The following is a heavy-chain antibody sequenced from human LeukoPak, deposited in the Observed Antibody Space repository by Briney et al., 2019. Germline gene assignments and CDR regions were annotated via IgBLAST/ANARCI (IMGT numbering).Heavy chain of an antibody. CDR1: GESFSGYY. CDR3: ARPRLWARYFDY. V-gene: IGHV4-34*01. D-gene: IGHD2/OR15-2a*01. J-gene: IGHJ4*02. Sequence: SETLSLTCAVYGESFSGYYWSWIRQPPGKGLEWIGEINHSGSTNYNPSLKSRVTISVDTSKNQFSLKLSSVTAADTAVYYCARPRLWARYFDYWGQGTLVTVSS. CDR2: INHSGST.